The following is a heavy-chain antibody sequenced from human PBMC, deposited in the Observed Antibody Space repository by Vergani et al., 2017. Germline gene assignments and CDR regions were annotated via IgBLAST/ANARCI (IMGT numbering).Heavy chain of an antibody. J-gene: IGHJ4*02. V-gene: IGHV3-33*01. Sequence: QVQLVESGGGVVQPGRSLRLSCAASGFTFSSYGMHWVRQAPGKGLDWVAVIWYDGSNKYYADSVKGRFTISRDNSKNTLYLQMNSLRAEDTAVYYCARDYRGRSNYYGSGSYYDYWGQGTLVTVSS. CDR2: IWYDGSNK. CDR3: ARDYRGRSNYYGSGSYYDY. D-gene: IGHD3-10*01. CDR1: GFTFSSYG.